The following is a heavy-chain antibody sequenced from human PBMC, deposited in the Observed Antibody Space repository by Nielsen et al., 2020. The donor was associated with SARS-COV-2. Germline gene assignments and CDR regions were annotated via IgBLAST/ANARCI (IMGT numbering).Heavy chain of an antibody. J-gene: IGHJ6*02. CDR3: ARGSISMVRGVIQNYYYYYGMDV. Sequence: PGKGLGWIGEINHSGSTDYNPSLKSRVTISVDTSKNQFSLKLSSVTAADTAVYYCARGSISMVRGVIQNYYYYYGMDVWGQGTTVTVSS. CDR2: INHSGST. D-gene: IGHD3-10*01. V-gene: IGHV4-34*01.